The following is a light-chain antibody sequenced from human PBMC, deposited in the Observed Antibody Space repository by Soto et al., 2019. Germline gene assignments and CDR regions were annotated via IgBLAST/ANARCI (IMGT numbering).Light chain of an antibody. CDR3: SSYTRSSAGV. J-gene: IGLJ3*02. Sequence: QYALTQPASVSGSPGQSITISCTGTSSDVGGYNYVSWYQQHPGKAPKLMIYEVSNRPSGVSNRFSGSKSGNTASLTISGLQAEDEADYYCSSYTRSSAGVFGGGTKLTVL. CDR1: SSDVGGYNY. CDR2: EVS. V-gene: IGLV2-14*01.